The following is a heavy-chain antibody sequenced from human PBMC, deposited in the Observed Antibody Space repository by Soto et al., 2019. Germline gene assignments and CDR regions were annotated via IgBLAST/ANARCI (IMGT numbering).Heavy chain of an antibody. Sequence: SETLSLTCTVSGGSISSYYWSWIRQPPGKGLEWIGYIYYSGSTNYNPSLKSRVTISVDTSKNQFSLKLSSVTAADTAVYYCARAIYDYGDYSRWFDPWGQGTLVTVSS. CDR1: GGSISSYY. V-gene: IGHV4-59*08. D-gene: IGHD4-17*01. J-gene: IGHJ5*02. CDR2: IYYSGST. CDR3: ARAIYDYGDYSRWFDP.